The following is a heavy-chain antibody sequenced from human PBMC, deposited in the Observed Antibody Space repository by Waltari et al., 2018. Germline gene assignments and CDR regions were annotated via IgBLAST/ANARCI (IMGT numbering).Heavy chain of an antibody. Sequence: QLQLQESGPGLVKPSETLSLTCTVSGGSISSESYYWGWIRQPPGKGLEWIVIISYGGTPYYTPSLKSRFTISVDTSKTQFSLKLSSVTAADTAVYYCARLSYHIVTGYGWFDPWGLGTLVTVSS. D-gene: IGHD3-9*01. CDR2: ISYGGTP. CDR3: ARLSYHIVTGYGWFDP. V-gene: IGHV4-39*01. CDR1: GGSISSESYY. J-gene: IGHJ5*02.